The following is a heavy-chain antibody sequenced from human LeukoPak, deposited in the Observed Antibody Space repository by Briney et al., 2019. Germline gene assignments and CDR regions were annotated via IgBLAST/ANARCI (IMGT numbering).Heavy chain of an antibody. J-gene: IGHJ6*03. V-gene: IGHV3-74*01. CDR3: ARGGLVRGYMDV. CDR2: INSDGSST. CDR1: GFTLSTYW. D-gene: IGHD3-10*01. Sequence: GGSLRLSCAASGFTLSTYWMSWVRQAPGKGLVWVSRINSDGSSTSYADSVKGRFTISRDNAKNTLYLQMNSLRAEDTAVYYCARGGLVRGYMDVWGKGTTVTVSS.